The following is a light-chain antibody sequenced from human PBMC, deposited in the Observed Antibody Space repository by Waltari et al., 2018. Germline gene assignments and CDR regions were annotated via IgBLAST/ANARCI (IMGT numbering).Light chain of an antibody. V-gene: IGLV2-11*01. J-gene: IGLJ2*01. CDR2: DVT. CDR3: SSYTGSYSFVI. CDR1: NRDVGAFNY. Sequence: QSALTQPRSVSGAPGQSINISCTGTNRDVGAFNYVSLYQHHPGKAPKLIIYDVTTRPSGVPDRFSVSKSGNTASLTISGLQAEDEATYYCSSYTGSYSFVIFGGGTDMTVL.